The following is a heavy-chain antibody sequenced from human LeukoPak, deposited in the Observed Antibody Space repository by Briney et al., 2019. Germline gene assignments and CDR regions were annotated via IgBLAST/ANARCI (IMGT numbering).Heavy chain of an antibody. CDR2: ITSVSSYK. V-gene: IGHV3-21*01. D-gene: IGHD2-2*01. Sequence: PGGSLRLSCTASGFIFSSNGMNWVRQAPGKGLEWVSSITSVSSYKYYADSVKGRFTISRDNAKNSLFLQMNSLRAEDTAIYYCARDPTADDYWGQGTLVTVSS. CDR3: ARDPTADDY. CDR1: GFIFSSNG. J-gene: IGHJ4*02.